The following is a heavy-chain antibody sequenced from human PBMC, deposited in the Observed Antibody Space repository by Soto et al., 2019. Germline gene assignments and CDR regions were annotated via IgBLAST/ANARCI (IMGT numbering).Heavy chain of an antibody. CDR3: ARHGSQVLYGMDF. CDR1: VYSSSNYW. V-gene: IGHV5-51*01. Sequence: PGESLKISCKVSVYSSSNYWIAWVRQMPVEGLEWMGVIFPGDSETRYSPSFQGQVTISADKYISTAYLQWSSLKASDTAMYYCARHGSQVLYGMDFWGQGTKVTVSS. D-gene: IGHD1-1*01. J-gene: IGHJ6*02. CDR2: IFPGDSET.